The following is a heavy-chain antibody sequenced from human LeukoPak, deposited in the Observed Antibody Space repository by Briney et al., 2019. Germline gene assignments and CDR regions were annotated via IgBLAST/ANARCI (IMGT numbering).Heavy chain of an antibody. D-gene: IGHD2-8*01. CDR3: ARNGLDI. Sequence: PGGPLRLSCAASGFTFSIYLMSWVREAPGKGLEWVAKIKQDGSDKYYVDSVKGRFTTSRDNAKNSLYLQMDSLRGEDTAVYYCARNGLDIWGQGALVTVSS. J-gene: IGHJ5*02. CDR2: IKQDGSDK. V-gene: IGHV3-7*01. CDR1: GFTFSIYL.